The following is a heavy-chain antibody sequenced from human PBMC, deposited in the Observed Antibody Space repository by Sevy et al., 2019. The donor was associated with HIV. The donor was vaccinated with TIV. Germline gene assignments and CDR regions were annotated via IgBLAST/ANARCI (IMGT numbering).Heavy chain of an antibody. CDR2: IYNSGST. CDR1: GGSVSSYY. D-gene: IGHD6-6*01. V-gene: IGHV4-59*02. Sequence: SETLSLTCSVSGGSVSSYYWSWIRRPPGKGLEWIGYIYNSGSTNYTPSLKSRLTISVDTSKNQFPLKLSSVTTADTAVYYCAKVWVGAARPIYFDYWGQGTLVTVSS. CDR3: AKVWVGAARPIYFDY. J-gene: IGHJ4*02.